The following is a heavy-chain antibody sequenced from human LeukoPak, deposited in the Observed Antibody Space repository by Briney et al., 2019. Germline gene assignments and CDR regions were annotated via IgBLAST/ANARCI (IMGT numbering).Heavy chain of an antibody. V-gene: IGHV1-2*02. D-gene: IGHD1-26*01. Sequence: SVTVSCKASGYTFTGYYMHWVRRVPGQGLEWMGWVNPNSGDTTYAQNFQSRVTMTRDTSISTAYMELSSLRSDDTAVFFCVRDSISASYRFDCWGHGILVSVSS. J-gene: IGHJ4*03. CDR1: GYTFTGYY. CDR3: VRDSISASYRFDC. CDR2: VNPNSGDT.